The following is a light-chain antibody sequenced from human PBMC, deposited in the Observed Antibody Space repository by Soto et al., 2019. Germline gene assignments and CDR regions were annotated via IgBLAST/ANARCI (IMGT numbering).Light chain of an antibody. V-gene: IGKV3-20*01. Sequence: IVLTQSPATLSFSPCERDTLSCLASQSVSSSYLAWYQQKPGQAPRLLIYGASSRATGIPDRFSGSGSGTDFTLTISRLEPEDFAVYYCQQYGSSPITCGKGTQREIK. J-gene: IGKJ5*01. CDR1: QSVSSSY. CDR2: GAS. CDR3: QQYGSSPIT.